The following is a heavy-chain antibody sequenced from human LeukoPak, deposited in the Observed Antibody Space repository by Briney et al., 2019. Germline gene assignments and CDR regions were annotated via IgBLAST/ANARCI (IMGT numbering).Heavy chain of an antibody. Sequence: AGGSLRLSCAASGFTFSSYEMNWVRQAPGKGLEWVSYISSSGSTIYYADSVKGRFTISRDNAKNSLYLQMNSLRAEDTAVYYCASRPTHPSIVGANALGNWGQGTLVTVSS. J-gene: IGHJ4*02. CDR2: ISSSGSTI. V-gene: IGHV3-48*03. D-gene: IGHD1-26*01. CDR1: GFTFSSYE. CDR3: ASRPTHPSIVGANALGN.